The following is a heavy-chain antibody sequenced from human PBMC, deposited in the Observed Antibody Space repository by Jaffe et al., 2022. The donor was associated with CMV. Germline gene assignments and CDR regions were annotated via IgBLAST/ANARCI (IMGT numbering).Heavy chain of an antibody. Sequence: EVQLVESGGGLVQPGGSLRLSCAASGFTFSSYDMHWVRQATGKGLEWVSAIGTAGDTYYPGSVKGRFTISRENAKNSLYLQMNSLRAGDTAVYYCARGTVAYARPYYYYYGMDVWGQGTTVTVSS. CDR3: ARGTVAYARPYYYYYGMDV. CDR1: GFTFSSYD. J-gene: IGHJ6*02. CDR2: IGTAGDT. D-gene: IGHD2-8*02. V-gene: IGHV3-13*01.